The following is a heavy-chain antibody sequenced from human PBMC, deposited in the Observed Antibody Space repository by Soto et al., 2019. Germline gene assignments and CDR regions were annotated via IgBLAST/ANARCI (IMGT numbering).Heavy chain of an antibody. CDR2: ISYDGSNK. D-gene: IGHD6-19*01. J-gene: IGHJ4*02. V-gene: IGHV3-30*18. Sequence: QVQLVESGGGVVQPGRSLRLSCAASGFTFSSYGMHWVRQAPGKGLEWVAVISYDGSNKYYADSVKGRFTISRDNSKNTLYLQMNSLRAEDTAVYYCAKDGGFFGGWYARYWGQGTLVTVSS. CDR3: AKDGGFFGGWYARY. CDR1: GFTFSSYG.